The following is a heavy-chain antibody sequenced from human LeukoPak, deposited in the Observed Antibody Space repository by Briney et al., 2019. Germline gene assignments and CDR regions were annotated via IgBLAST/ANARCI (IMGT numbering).Heavy chain of an antibody. D-gene: IGHD6-6*01. Sequence: GASVKVSCKASGCTFNSYGITWVRQAPGQGLEWMAWISVYNGNRRYAQNFQGRVTLTTDKSTTTAYMELRSLRSDDTATYYCARVGRFEYSHFYYFDYWGQGTQVTVSS. V-gene: IGHV1-18*01. J-gene: IGHJ4*02. CDR3: ARVGRFEYSHFYYFDY. CDR1: GCTFNSYG. CDR2: ISVYNGNR.